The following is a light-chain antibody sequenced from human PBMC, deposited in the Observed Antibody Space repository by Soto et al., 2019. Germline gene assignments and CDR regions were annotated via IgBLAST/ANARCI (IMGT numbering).Light chain of an antibody. V-gene: IGKV1-9*01. Sequence: IQLTQSPSSLSASVGDRVTITCRASQGISSYLAWYQQKPGEAPKVLIYAASTLQSGVPSRFSGSGSGTEFTLTISSLQSEDSAVYYCQQYDDWPLLTFGGGTKVDIK. CDR1: QGISSY. CDR2: AAS. J-gene: IGKJ4*01. CDR3: QQYDDWPLLT.